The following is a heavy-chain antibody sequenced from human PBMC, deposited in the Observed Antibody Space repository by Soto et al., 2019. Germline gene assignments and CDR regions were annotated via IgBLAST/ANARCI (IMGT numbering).Heavy chain of an antibody. Sequence: GGSLRLSCAASGFTFSSYAMSWVRQAPGKGLEWVSAISGSGGSTYYADSVKGRFTISRDNSKNTLYLQMNSLRAEDTAVYYCAKDGADRLAVAGTRLDYWGQGTLVTVSS. CDR1: GFTFSSYA. CDR3: AKDGADRLAVAGTRLDY. J-gene: IGHJ4*02. CDR2: ISGSGGST. V-gene: IGHV3-23*01. D-gene: IGHD6-19*01.